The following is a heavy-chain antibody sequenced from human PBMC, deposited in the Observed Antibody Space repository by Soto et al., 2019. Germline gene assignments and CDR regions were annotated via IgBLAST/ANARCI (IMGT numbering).Heavy chain of an antibody. CDR1: GFTFSSYG. J-gene: IGHJ5*02. Sequence: QVQLVESEGGVVQPGRSLRLSCAASGFTFSSYGMHWVRQAPGKGLEWVAVIWYDGSNKYYADSVKGRFTISRDNSKNTLYLQMNSLRAEDTAVYYCARGVLTMVRGVSPSYNWFDPWGQGTLVTVSS. CDR3: ARGVLTMVRGVSPSYNWFDP. CDR2: IWYDGSNK. V-gene: IGHV3-33*01. D-gene: IGHD3-10*01.